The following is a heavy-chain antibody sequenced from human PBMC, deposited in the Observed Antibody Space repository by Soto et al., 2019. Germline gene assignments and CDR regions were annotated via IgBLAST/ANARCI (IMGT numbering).Heavy chain of an antibody. CDR3: ETTTFYDIFTAYSSLFDY. J-gene: IGHJ4*02. V-gene: IGHV4-31*03. D-gene: IGHD3-9*01. CDR1: GVSISSGSFY. Sequence: QVQLQESGPGLVKPSQTLTLTCTVSGVSISSGSFYWSWIRQHPGKGLEWIGHISDSGSSYYNPSLERRVTISVDTSKNQFSLKLSAVTAADTAVYFCETTTFYDIFTAYSSLFDYWGQGTLVTVSS. CDR2: ISDSGSS.